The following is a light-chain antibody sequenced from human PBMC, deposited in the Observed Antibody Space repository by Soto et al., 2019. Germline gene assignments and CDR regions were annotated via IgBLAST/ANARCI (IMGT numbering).Light chain of an antibody. CDR1: QSISTY. CDR3: QQRYRTPRT. CDR2: AAS. Sequence: DIQMTQSPSSLSASVGDRVTITCRASQSISTYLNWYQQKPGKAPKLLMHAASSLDRGVPSRFSGSGSGTDFTLTISRLQPEDFATYYCQQRYRTPRTFGQGTKLDIK. V-gene: IGKV1-39*01. J-gene: IGKJ1*01.